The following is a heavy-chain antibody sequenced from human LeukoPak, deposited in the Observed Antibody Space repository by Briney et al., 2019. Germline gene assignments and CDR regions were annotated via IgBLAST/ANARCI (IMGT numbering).Heavy chain of an antibody. V-gene: IGHV3-9*01. CDR2: ISWNSGSI. D-gene: IGHD1-26*01. CDR3: ARGSGTYYRYFDY. Sequence: GGSLRLSCAASGFTFDDYAMHWVRQAPGKGLEWVSGISWNSGSIGYADSVKGRFTISRDNAKNSLYLQMNSLRAEDTALYFCARGSGTYYRYFDYWGQGALVTVSS. J-gene: IGHJ4*02. CDR1: GFTFDDYA.